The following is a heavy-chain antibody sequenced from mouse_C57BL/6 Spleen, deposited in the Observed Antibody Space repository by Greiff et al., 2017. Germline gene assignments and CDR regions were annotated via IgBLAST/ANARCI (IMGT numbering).Heavy chain of an antibody. J-gene: IGHJ2*01. CDR3: ARDYYGSSYYFDY. D-gene: IGHD1-1*01. CDR1: GYTFTDHT. CDR2: IYPGDGST. Sequence: SYAELVKPGASVKISCQVSGYTFTDHTIHWMKQRPEQGLEWIGYIYPGDGSTKYHEKFKGKATLTADKSSSTAYMQLNSLTSEDSAVYFCARDYYGSSYYFDYWGKGTTLTVSS. V-gene: IGHV1-78*01.